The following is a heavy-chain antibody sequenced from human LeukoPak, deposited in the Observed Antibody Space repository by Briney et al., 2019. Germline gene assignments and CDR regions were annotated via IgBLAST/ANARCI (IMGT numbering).Heavy chain of an antibody. D-gene: IGHD6-6*01. CDR1: GGSIGSYY. CDR3: ARDSSSSLYNWFDP. CDR2: IYYGGST. Sequence: SETLSLTCTVSGGSIGSYYWNWIRQPPGKGLEWNGYIYYGGSTNYNPSLKSRVTISVDTSKNQFSLKLSSVTAADTAVYYCARDSSSSLYNWFDPWGQGTLVTVSS. J-gene: IGHJ5*02. V-gene: IGHV4-59*01.